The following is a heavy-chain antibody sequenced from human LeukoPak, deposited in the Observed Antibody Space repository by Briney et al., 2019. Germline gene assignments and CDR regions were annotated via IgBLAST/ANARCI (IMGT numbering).Heavy chain of an antibody. D-gene: IGHD6-6*01. CDR1: GGSISSSSYY. CDR3: ARDELAAPFDY. J-gene: IGHJ4*02. CDR2: IYYSGST. Sequence: SETLSLTCTVCGGSISSSSYYWGWIRQPPGKGLEWIGSIYYSGSTYYNPSLKSRVTISVDTSKNQFSLKLSSVTAADTAVYYCARDELAAPFDYWGQGTLVTVSS. V-gene: IGHV4-39*07.